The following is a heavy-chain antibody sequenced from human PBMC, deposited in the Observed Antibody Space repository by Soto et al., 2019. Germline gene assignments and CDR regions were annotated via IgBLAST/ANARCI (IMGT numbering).Heavy chain of an antibody. D-gene: IGHD3-16*01. CDR2: IYYSGST. CDR3: AGRYGGNFDE. V-gene: IGHV4-59*01. Sequence: SETLSLTCTVSGGSISSYYWSWIRQPPGKGLEWIGYIYYSGSTNYNPSLKSRVTISVDTSKNQFSLKLSSVTAADTAVYYCAGRYGGNFDEWGQESLVTVSS. J-gene: IGHJ4*02. CDR1: GGSISSYY.